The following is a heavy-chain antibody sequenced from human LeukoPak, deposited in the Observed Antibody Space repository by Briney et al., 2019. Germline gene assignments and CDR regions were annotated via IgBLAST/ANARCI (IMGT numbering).Heavy chain of an antibody. D-gene: IGHD6-19*01. CDR1: GFSFSSYA. J-gene: IGHJ5*02. V-gene: IGHV3-23*01. CDR2: ISSSGGST. Sequence: GGSLRLSCAASGFSFSSYAMSWVRQAPGKGLEWVSAISSSGGSTYYADSVKGRFTISRDNSKNTLYLQMNSLRAEDTAVYYCAKDLSSGWYDWFDPWGQGTLVTVSS. CDR3: AKDLSSGWYDWFDP.